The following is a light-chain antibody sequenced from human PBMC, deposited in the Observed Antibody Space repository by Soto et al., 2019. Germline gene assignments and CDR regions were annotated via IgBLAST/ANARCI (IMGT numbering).Light chain of an antibody. CDR3: QQSYSIPIYT. Sequence: DIQMTQSPSSLSASVGDRVTITCRASQSISSYLNWYQQKPGKAPKLLIYAASSLQSGVPSRFSGSGSGTDFTLTISSLQPEDFATYYFQQSYSIPIYTFGQGTNVDIK. CDR2: AAS. J-gene: IGKJ2*01. V-gene: IGKV1-39*01. CDR1: QSISSY.